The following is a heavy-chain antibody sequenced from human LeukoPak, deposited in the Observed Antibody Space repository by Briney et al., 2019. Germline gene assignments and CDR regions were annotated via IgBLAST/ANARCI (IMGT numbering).Heavy chain of an antibody. V-gene: IGHV1-2*06. CDR2: INPNSGGT. CDR1: GYTFINYY. Sequence: GASVKVSCKASGYTFINYYMHWVRQAPGQGLEWMGRINPNSGGTNYAQKFQGRVTMTRDTSISTAYMELSRLRSDDTAVYYCARASIRFGVVIGNWFDPWGQGTLVTVSS. J-gene: IGHJ5*02. CDR3: ARASIRFGVVIGNWFDP. D-gene: IGHD3-3*01.